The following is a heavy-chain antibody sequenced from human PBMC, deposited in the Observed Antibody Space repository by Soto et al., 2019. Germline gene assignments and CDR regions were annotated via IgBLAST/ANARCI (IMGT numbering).Heavy chain of an antibody. J-gene: IGHJ4*02. Sequence: GASVKVSCKASGFTFTSSAVQWVRQARGQRLEWIGWIGVGSGNRHYAQKFQERVTITRDTSTNTAYMELSSLRSEDTAVYYCAALGVNFDHWGQGTLVTVST. CDR3: AALGVNFDH. V-gene: IGHV1-58*01. CDR2: IGVGSGNR. D-gene: IGHD2-8*01. CDR1: GFTFTSSA.